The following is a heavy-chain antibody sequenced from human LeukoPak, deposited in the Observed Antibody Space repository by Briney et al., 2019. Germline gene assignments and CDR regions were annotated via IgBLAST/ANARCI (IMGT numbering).Heavy chain of an antibody. J-gene: IGHJ4*02. D-gene: IGHD3-10*01. CDR1: GGSISSYY. V-gene: IGHV4-59*01. Sequence: SETLSITCTVSGGSISSYYWSWIRQPPGKGLEWIGYIYYSGGTNYNPSLKSRVTISVDTSKNQFSLKLSSMTAADTGVYYCARVNESAIVRTPRAPYYYDYWGQGPLATVSS. CDR3: ARVNESAIVRTPRAPYYYDY. CDR2: IYYSGGT.